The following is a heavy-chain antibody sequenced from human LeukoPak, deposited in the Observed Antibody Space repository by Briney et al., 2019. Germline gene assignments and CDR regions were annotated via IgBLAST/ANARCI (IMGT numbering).Heavy chain of an antibody. V-gene: IGHV1-8*01. J-gene: IGHJ1*01. CDR1: GYTFTSYD. CDR3: AIVATTQNSAEYFQH. D-gene: IGHD5-12*01. Sequence: ASVKVSCKASGYTFTSYDINWVRQATGQGLEWMGWMNPNSGNTGYAQKFQGRVTMTRNTSISTAYMELSSLRSEDTAVYYCAIVATTQNSAEYFQHWGQGTLVTASS. CDR2: MNPNSGNT.